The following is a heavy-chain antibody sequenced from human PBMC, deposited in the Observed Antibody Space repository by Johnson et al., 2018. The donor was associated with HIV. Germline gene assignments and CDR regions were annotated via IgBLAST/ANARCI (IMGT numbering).Heavy chain of an antibody. Sequence: VQLVESGGGVVQPGRSLRLSCAASGFTFDDYAMHWVRQAPGKGLEWVSVISWNSGSIGYADSVKGRFTISRDNAKNSLYLQMNSLRAEDTALYYCARAGVVFSTASHDAFDIWGQGTMVTVSS. CDR2: ISWNSGSI. J-gene: IGHJ3*02. D-gene: IGHD2-21*01. CDR3: ARAGVVFSTASHDAFDI. CDR1: GFTFDDYA. V-gene: IGHV3-9*01.